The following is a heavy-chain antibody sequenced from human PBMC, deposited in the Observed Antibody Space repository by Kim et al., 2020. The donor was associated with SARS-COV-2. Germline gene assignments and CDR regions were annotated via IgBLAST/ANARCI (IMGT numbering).Heavy chain of an antibody. CDR3: ARDQEACSGRSCYVYYY. J-gene: IGHJ6*01. V-gene: IGHV3-33*05. Sequence: GGSLRLSCAASGFTFSSFGMHWVRQAPGKGLEWVAVISYDGSSKYYSDSVKGRFIISRDNSKNTLYLQMNSLRAEDTAVYYCARDQEACSGRSCYVYYY. D-gene: IGHD2-15*01. CDR2: ISYDGSSK. CDR1: GFTFSSFG.